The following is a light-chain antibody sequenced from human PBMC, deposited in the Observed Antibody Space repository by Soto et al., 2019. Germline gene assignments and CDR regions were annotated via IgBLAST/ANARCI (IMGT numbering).Light chain of an antibody. Sequence: EIVLTQSPATLSLSPGERATLSCRASQSVGIYLGWYQQRPGQAPRLLIYDASTRAAGIPARFSGSGSGTDFTLTINSLEPEDFAVYYCQHRSTWPRAFGQGTRLEIK. J-gene: IGKJ5*01. V-gene: IGKV3-11*01. CDR1: QSVGIY. CDR3: QHRSTWPRA. CDR2: DAS.